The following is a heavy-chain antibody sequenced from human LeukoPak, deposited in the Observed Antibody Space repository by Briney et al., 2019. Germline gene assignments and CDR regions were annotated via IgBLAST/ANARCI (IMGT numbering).Heavy chain of an antibody. V-gene: IGHV1-69*13. CDR3: ARGIRSGSVFSTHDY. CDR1: GGTFSSYA. CDR2: IIPIFGTA. D-gene: IGHD1-1*01. Sequence: SVKVSCKASGGTFSSYAISWVRQAPGQGLEWMGGIIPIFGTANYAQKFQGRVTITADESTSTAYMELSSLRSEDTAVYYCARGIRSGSVFSTHDYWGQGTLVTVSS. J-gene: IGHJ4*02.